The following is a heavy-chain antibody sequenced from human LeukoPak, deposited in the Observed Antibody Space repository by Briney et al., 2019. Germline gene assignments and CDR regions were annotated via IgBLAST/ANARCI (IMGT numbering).Heavy chain of an antibody. CDR1: GFTFSSYS. D-gene: IGHD6-19*01. CDR3: AKRVGIAVAGPGDH. J-gene: IGHJ5*02. V-gene: IGHV3-48*01. CDR2: ISSSSDTI. Sequence: GGSLRLSCAASGFTFSSYSMNWVRQTPGKGLEWISYISSSSDTIYYADSVKGRFTISRDNSKNTLYLQMNSLRAEDTAVYYCAKRVGIAVAGPGDHWGQGTLVIVSS.